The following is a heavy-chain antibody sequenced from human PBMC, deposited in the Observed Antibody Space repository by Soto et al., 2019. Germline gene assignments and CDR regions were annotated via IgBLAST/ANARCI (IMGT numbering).Heavy chain of an antibody. Sequence: GGSLRLSCAASRFTFSDYGMHWVRQAPGKGLEWVAGLSHGATRKSYSDSVKGRFIISRDNSKKMLYLQLDSLRRGDTAVYYCAKDWVGGSNRYQLDYWGRGTLVTVS. V-gene: IGHV3-30*18. CDR1: RFTFSDYG. J-gene: IGHJ4*02. D-gene: IGHD4-4*01. CDR2: LSHGATRK. CDR3: AKDWVGGSNRYQLDY.